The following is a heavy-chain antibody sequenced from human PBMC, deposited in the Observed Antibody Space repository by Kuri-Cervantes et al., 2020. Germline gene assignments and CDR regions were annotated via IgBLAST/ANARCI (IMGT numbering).Heavy chain of an antibody. V-gene: IGHV1-8*01. Sequence: AVNVSCKASGYTFTSYDINWVRQATGQGLEWMGWMNPNSGNTGYAQKFQGRVTMTRDTSISTAYMELSRLRSDDTDVYYCASHVPATAPWGQGTLVTVSS. J-gene: IGHJ5*02. CDR2: MNPNSGNT. CDR1: GYTFTSYD. CDR3: ASHVPATAP. D-gene: IGHD2-2*01.